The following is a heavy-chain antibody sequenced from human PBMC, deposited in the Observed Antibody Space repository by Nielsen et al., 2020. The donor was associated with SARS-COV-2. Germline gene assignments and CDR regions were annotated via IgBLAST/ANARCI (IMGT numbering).Heavy chain of an antibody. CDR1: GFTFSSYA. Sequence: GESLKISCAASGFTFSSYAMSWVRQAPGKGLEWVSAISGSGGSTYYADSVKGRFTISRDNSKNTLYLQMNSLRAEDTVVYYCAKDRYYYDSSGYWGSWGQGTLVTVSS. CDR2: ISGSGGST. CDR3: AKDRYYYDSSGYWGS. D-gene: IGHD3-22*01. J-gene: IGHJ4*02. V-gene: IGHV3-23*01.